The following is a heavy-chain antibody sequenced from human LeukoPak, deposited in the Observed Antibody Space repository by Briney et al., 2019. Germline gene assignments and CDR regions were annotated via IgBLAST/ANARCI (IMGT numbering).Heavy chain of an antibody. D-gene: IGHD1-26*01. CDR3: ARVGRPSGGSLDY. J-gene: IGHJ4*02. Sequence: SQTLSLTCTVSGGSISSGSYYWSWIRQPAGKGLEWIGRIYTSGSTNYNPSLKSRVTISVDTSKNQFSLKLSSVTAADTAVYYWARVGRPSGGSLDYRGQGTLVTVSS. CDR2: IYTSGST. CDR1: GGSISSGSYY. V-gene: IGHV4-61*02.